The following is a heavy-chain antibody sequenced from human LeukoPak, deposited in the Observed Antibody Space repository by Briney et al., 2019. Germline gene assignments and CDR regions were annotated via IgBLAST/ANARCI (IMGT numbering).Heavy chain of an antibody. J-gene: IGHJ4*02. Sequence: ASVKDSCKGTCYTFNDYYMHWVRQAPGQGLEWMGWINPNSGGTHNPQKLQGGVTQTRETSLSTAYMGLSRLRFDDTAVYYCASASDDSSGYCEVGYWGQGTLVTVSS. CDR3: ASASDDSSGYCEVGY. CDR1: CYTFNDYY. V-gene: IGHV1-2*02. CDR2: INPNSGGT. D-gene: IGHD3-22*01.